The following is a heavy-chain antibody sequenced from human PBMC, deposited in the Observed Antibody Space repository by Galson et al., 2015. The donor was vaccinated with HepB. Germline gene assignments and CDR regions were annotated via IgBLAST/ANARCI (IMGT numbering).Heavy chain of an antibody. Sequence: SLRLSCAASGFSFSAYAMNWVRQAPGEGPEWLSYISSGGNTIYYADSVKGRFTISRDNAKNSLYLQMNSLRAEDTAVYYCVRDGIYCSGGTCHPYRGQGTLVTVSS. CDR3: VRDGIYCSGGTCHPY. D-gene: IGHD2-15*01. V-gene: IGHV3-48*03. CDR1: GFSFSAYA. J-gene: IGHJ4*02. CDR2: ISSGGNTI.